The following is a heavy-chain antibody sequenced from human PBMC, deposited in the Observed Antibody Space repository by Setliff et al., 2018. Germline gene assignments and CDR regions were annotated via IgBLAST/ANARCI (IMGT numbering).Heavy chain of an antibody. CDR1: GYSISSGYY. D-gene: IGHD3-3*01. CDR3: ARDKPEGYNFWSGYLGGGLMDV. Sequence: SETLSLTCAVSGYSISSGYYWGWIRQPPGRGLEWIGRIYYSGSTYYNPSLKSRVTISVDTSKNQFSLKLSSVTAADTAVYYCARDKPEGYNFWSGYLGGGLMDVWGQGTTVTVSS. J-gene: IGHJ6*02. V-gene: IGHV4-38-2*02. CDR2: IYYSGST.